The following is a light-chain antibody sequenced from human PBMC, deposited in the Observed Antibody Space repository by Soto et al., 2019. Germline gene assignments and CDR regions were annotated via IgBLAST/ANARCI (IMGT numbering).Light chain of an antibody. J-gene: IGLJ2*01. CDR2: LNSDGSH. CDR1: SGHSTYA. V-gene: IGLV4-69*01. Sequence: QPVLTQSPSASASLGASVKLTCTLSSGHSTYAIAWHQQQPEKGPRYLMKLNSDGSHSKGDGIPDRFSGSSSGAERYLTISSLQSEDEADYYCQTWGTGPLVFGGGTKLTFL. CDR3: QTWGTGPLV.